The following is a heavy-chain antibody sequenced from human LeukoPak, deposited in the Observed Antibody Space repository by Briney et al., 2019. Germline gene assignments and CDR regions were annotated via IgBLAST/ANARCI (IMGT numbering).Heavy chain of an antibody. CDR3: ARRRRSEQLWAHPNYYYYGMDV. J-gene: IGHJ6*02. CDR1: GGTFSSYG. CDR2: ISAYNGNT. D-gene: IGHD5-18*01. Sequence: GASVKVSCKASGGTFSSYGISWVRQAPGQGLEWMGWISAYNGNTNYAQKLQGRVTMTTDTSTSTAYMELRSLRSDDTAVYYCARRRRSEQLWAHPNYYYYGMDVWGQGTTVTVSS. V-gene: IGHV1-18*01.